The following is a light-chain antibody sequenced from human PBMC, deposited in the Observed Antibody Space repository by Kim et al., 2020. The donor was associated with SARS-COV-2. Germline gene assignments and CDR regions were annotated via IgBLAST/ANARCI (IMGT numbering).Light chain of an antibody. CDR1: QTVSNRY. CDR2: AVF. J-gene: IGKJ4*01. CDR3: QYYESSLT. V-gene: IGKV3-20*01. Sequence: VSPEERVARSCRTSQTVSNRYLGWFQQKPGQAPRLLIYAVFSRATGIPDRFSGSGSGTDFTLTISRLEPEDFAVYYCQYYESSLTFGGGTKVDIK.